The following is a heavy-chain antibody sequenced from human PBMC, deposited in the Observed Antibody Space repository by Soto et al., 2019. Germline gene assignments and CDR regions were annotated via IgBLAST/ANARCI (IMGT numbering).Heavy chain of an antibody. V-gene: IGHV1-2*02. CDR2: INPNSGGT. CDR1: GYTFTGYY. J-gene: IGHJ6*02. CDR3: ARDGEERPVAGYYYYYGMDV. Sequence: ASVKVSCKASGYTFTGYYMHWVRQAPGQGLEWMGWINPNSGGTNYAQKFQGRVTMTRDTSISTAYMELSRLRSDDTAVYYCARDGEERPVAGYYYYYGMDVWGQGTTVTVS. D-gene: IGHD6-19*01.